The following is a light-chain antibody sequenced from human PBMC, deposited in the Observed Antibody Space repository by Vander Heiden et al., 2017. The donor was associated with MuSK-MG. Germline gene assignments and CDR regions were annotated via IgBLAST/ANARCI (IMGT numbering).Light chain of an antibody. CDR1: QSISSY. CDR2: AAS. CDR3: QQSDSTPFT. Sequence: TLPPSSLSASVGDRVTITCRASQSISSYLNWYQQKPGKAPKLLIYAASSLQSGVPSRFSGSGSGTDFTLTISSLQPEDFATYYCQQSDSTPFTFGQGTKLXIK. J-gene: IGKJ2*01. V-gene: IGKV1-39*01.